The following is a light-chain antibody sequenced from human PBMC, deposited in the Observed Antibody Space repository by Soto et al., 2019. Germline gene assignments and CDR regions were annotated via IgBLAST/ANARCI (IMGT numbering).Light chain of an antibody. V-gene: IGKV3-20*01. CDR1: QSVSSSY. J-gene: IGKJ2*01. CDR3: QQYGSSPEYT. CDR2: GAS. Sequence: EIVLTQSPGTLSLSPGERATLSCRASQSVSSSYLAWYQQKPGQASRLLIYGASSRATGIPDRFSGSGSGTDFTLTISRLEPEEFAVYYCQQYGSSPEYTFGQGTKLEIK.